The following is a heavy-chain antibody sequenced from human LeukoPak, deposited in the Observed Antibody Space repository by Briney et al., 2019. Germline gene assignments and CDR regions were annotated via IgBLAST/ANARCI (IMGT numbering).Heavy chain of an antibody. Sequence: SETMSLTCTVSGGSIRSYYWSWIRQPAGKGLEWIGRIYTSGSTNYNPSLKSRVTMSVDTSKNQFSLKLSSVTAADTAVYYWASNVVVTAADPSDSFDIWGQGTMGNVSS. V-gene: IGHV4-4*07. J-gene: IGHJ3*02. CDR3: ASNVVVTAADPSDSFDI. CDR1: GGSIRSYY. CDR2: IYTSGST. D-gene: IGHD2-21*02.